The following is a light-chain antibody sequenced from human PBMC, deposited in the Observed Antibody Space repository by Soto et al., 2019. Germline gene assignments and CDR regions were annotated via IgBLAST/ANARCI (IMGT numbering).Light chain of an antibody. V-gene: IGKV3-20*01. CDR2: GAY. Sequence: EIVLTHSPGTLSLFPGEIATLSCRASQSVGGSYVGWYQQKPGQGPRLLIYGAYSRATGIPDRFSGSGSGTDFVLTISRLELEDFAVYYCQLFGSSRTFGQGTKVDIK. CDR1: QSVGGSY. CDR3: QLFGSSRT. J-gene: IGKJ1*01.